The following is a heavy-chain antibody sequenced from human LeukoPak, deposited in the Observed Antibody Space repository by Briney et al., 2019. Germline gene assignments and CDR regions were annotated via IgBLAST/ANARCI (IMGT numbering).Heavy chain of an antibody. Sequence: GGSLRLSCAASKFTFNTYWMHWVRQAPGKGLEWVSRINSDGSSTDYADSVKGRFTISRDNAKNTLYLQMNSLRAEDTAVYYCGRAVKAYYMDVWGKGATVTISS. D-gene: IGHD4-17*01. CDR3: GRAVKAYYMDV. J-gene: IGHJ6*03. V-gene: IGHV3-74*01. CDR2: INSDGSST. CDR1: KFTFNTYW.